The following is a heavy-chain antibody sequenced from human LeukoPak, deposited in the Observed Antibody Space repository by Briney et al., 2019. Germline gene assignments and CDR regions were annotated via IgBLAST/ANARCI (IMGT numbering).Heavy chain of an antibody. Sequence: ASVKVSCKASGYTFTSYGISWVRQAPGQGLEWMGWISAYNGNTNYAQKLQGGVTMTTDTSTSTAYMELRSLRSGDTAVYYCARDLRGLIAVADAFDIWGQGTMVTVSS. CDR1: GYTFTSYG. J-gene: IGHJ3*02. V-gene: IGHV1-18*01. CDR3: ARDLRGLIAVADAFDI. CDR2: ISAYNGNT. D-gene: IGHD6-19*01.